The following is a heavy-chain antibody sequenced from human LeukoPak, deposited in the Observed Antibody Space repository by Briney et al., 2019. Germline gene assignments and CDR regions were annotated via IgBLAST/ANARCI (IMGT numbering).Heavy chain of an antibody. Sequence: SSVKVSCKASGGTFSSYAISWVRQAPGQGLEWMGGIIPIFGTANYAQKFQGRVTMTADESTSTAYMELSSLRSEDTAVYYCARDAEDTAMASWPWGQGTLVTVSS. V-gene: IGHV1-69*01. J-gene: IGHJ5*02. CDR2: IIPIFGTA. D-gene: IGHD5-18*01. CDR1: GGTFSSYA. CDR3: ARDAEDTAMASWP.